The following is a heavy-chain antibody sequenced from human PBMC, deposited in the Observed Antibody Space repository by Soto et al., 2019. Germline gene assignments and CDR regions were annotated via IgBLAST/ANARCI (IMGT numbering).Heavy chain of an antibody. CDR3: AKALGYCSGGSCPSDAFDI. D-gene: IGHD2-15*01. CDR1: GFTFSSYG. V-gene: IGHV3-33*03. Sequence: GGSLRLSCAASGFTFSSYGMHWVRQAPGKGLEWVAVIWYDGSNKYYADSVKGRFTISRDNAKNSLYLQMNSLRAEDTALYYCAKALGYCSGGSCPSDAFDIWGQGTMVTVSS. J-gene: IGHJ3*02. CDR2: IWYDGSNK.